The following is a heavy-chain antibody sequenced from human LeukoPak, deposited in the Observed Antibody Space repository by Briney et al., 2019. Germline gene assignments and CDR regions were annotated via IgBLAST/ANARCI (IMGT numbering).Heavy chain of an antibody. J-gene: IGHJ4*02. CDR1: GYIFTSYY. Sequence: ASVKVSCKASGYIFTSYYIHWVRQAPGQGLERMGIINPSGGNTNYAQKFQGRVTMTRDTSTSTVYMELSSLRSGDTAVYYCARFAVHRRLAVAGQFGLDYWGQGTLVTVSS. D-gene: IGHD6-19*01. V-gene: IGHV1-46*01. CDR2: INPSGGNT. CDR3: ARFAVHRRLAVAGQFGLDY.